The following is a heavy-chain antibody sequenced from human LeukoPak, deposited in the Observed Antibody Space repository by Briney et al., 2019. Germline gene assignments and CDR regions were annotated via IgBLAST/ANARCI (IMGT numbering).Heavy chain of an antibody. Sequence: GGSLRLSCAASGFAFGSCWMLWVRQAPGKGLVWVSRINPNGTTTIFADSVRGRFAVSRDNAKNTLFLQTNSLRAEDTAVYYCASGDDYNHKRPGVPDSWGQGALVTVSS. CDR1: GFAFGSCW. V-gene: IGHV3-74*01. CDR3: ASGDDYNHKRPGVPDS. CDR2: INPNGTTT. J-gene: IGHJ5*02. D-gene: IGHD5-24*01.